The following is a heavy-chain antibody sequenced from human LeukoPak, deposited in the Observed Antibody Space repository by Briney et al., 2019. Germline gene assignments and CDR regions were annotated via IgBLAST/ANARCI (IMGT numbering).Heavy chain of an antibody. V-gene: IGHV1-46*01. Sequence: GASVKVSCKASGYTFTSYYMHWVRQAPGQGLEWMVIINPSGGSTSYAQKFQGRVTMTRDTSTSTVYMEQSSLRSEDTAVYYCARGPMKEYYFDYWGQGTQVTVSS. J-gene: IGHJ4*02. CDR1: GYTFTSYY. D-gene: IGHD3-22*01. CDR3: ARGPMKEYYFDY. CDR2: INPSGGST.